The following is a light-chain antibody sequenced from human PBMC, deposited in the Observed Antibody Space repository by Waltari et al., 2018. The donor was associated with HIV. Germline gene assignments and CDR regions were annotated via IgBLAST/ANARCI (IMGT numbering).Light chain of an antibody. CDR3: LLYYGGAWV. J-gene: IGLJ3*02. Sequence: TVVTQDPSLTVSPGGTVPLTCASSTGAVTSEYYQNWFQQKPAQAPRALSYSTRHTRSWTPSRCSGSLLGGNAALTLSGVQPEDEAEYYCLLYYGGAWVFGGGTNLTVL. CDR1: TGAVTSEYY. V-gene: IGLV7-43*01. CDR2: STR.